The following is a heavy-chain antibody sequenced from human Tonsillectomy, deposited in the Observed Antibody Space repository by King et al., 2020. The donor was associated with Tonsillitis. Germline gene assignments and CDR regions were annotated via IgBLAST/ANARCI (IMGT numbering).Heavy chain of an antibody. D-gene: IGHD6-13*01. CDR1: GFTFSDYY. Sequence: QLVQSGGGLVKPGGSLRLSCAASGFTFSDYYMSWVRQAPGKGLEWVSYITSSGNTIYYADSVKGRFTVSRDNAKNSLYLQMNGLRAEDTAVYYCARRGVAAAASGVVYFQHWGQGTLVTVSS. V-gene: IGHV3-11*01. CDR3: ARRGVAAAASGVVYFQH. J-gene: IGHJ1*01. CDR2: ITSSGNTI.